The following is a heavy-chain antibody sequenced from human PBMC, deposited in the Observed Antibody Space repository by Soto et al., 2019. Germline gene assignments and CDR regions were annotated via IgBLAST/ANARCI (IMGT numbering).Heavy chain of an antibody. V-gene: IGHV3-23*01. CDR1: GFTIISYS. Sequence: GALRLSCAASGFTIISYSMTWVRQAPGKGLEWVSDISGSGGSTYYADSVKGRFTISRDNSKNTLYLQMNSLRAEDTAVYYCAKDRITGTRRSYDAFDIWGQGTMVTVSS. CDR3: AKDRITGTRRSYDAFDI. D-gene: IGHD1-7*01. CDR2: ISGSGGST. J-gene: IGHJ3*02.